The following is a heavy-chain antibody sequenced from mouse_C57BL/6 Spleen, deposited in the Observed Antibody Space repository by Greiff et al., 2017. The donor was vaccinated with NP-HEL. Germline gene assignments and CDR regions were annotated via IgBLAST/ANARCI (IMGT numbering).Heavy chain of an antibody. D-gene: IGHD1-1*01. J-gene: IGHJ3*01. CDR1: GYTFTDYY. CDR3: ARSITTVVATRPFAY. V-gene: IGHV1-26*01. Sequence: VQLQQSGPELVKPGASVKISCKASGYTFTDYYMNWVKQSHGKSLEWIGDINPNNGGTSYNQKFKGKATLTVDKSSSTAYMELRSLTSEDSAVYYCARSITTVVATRPFAYWGQGTLVTVSA. CDR2: INPNNGGT.